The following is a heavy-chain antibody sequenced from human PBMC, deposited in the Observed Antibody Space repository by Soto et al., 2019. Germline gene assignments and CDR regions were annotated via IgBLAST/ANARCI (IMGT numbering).Heavy chain of an antibody. CDR1: GGSISSGDYY. Sequence: QVQLQESGPGLVKPSQTLSLTCTVSGGSISSGDYYWSWIRQPPGKGLEWIGYIYYSGSTYYNPSLKSRVTISVDTSKNQFSLKLSSVTAADTAVYYCAREGDYYDSSGYYWRYFDYWGQGTLVTVSS. J-gene: IGHJ4*01. V-gene: IGHV4-30-4*01. D-gene: IGHD3-22*01. CDR3: AREGDYYDSSGYYWRYFDY. CDR2: IYYSGST.